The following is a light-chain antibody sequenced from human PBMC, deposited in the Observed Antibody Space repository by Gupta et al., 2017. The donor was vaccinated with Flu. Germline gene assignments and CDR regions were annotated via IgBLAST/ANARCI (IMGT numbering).Light chain of an antibody. CDR3: QQHKNCTPYT. Sequence: IVMTQSPASLSVSPGERATLSCRASQRVSSDLAWYQQKPGQAPSLLIYAASTRATGIPDRIISSGCGTKCALAISGRQSEDSSVYYCQQHKNCTPYTFGQGTKVEIK. J-gene: IGKJ2*01. CDR1: QRVSSD. CDR2: AAS. V-gene: IGKV3-15*01.